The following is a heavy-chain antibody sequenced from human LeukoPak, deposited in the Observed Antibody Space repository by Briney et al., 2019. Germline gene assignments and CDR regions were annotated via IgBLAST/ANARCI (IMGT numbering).Heavy chain of an antibody. CDR2: IYYSGST. V-gene: IGHV4-31*03. D-gene: IGHD3-10*01. CDR3: ARIYGSGSSRYFDY. Sequence: PSETLSLTCTVSGGSISSGGYYWSWIRQHPGKGLEWIGYIYYSGSTYYNPSLKGRVTISVDTSKNQFSLKLSSVTAADTAVYYCARIYGSGSSRYFDYWGQGTLVTVSS. J-gene: IGHJ4*02. CDR1: GGSISSGGYY.